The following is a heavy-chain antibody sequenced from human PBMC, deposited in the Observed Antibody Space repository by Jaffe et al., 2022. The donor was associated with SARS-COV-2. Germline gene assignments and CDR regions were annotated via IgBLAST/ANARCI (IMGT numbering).Heavy chain of an antibody. Sequence: EVQLVQSGAEVKKPGESLKISCKGSGYSFTSWWIGWMRQMPGKGLEYMGIIAPGDSDTRYSPSFQGQVTISADKSISTAYLQWGSLQASDTAMYYCARLSVHTQVRPPSYYFDYWGQGVLVTVSS. CDR2: IAPGDSDT. V-gene: IGHV5-51*01. D-gene: IGHD3-10*01. J-gene: IGHJ4*02. CDR1: GYSFTSWW. CDR3: ARLSVHTQVRPPSYYFDY.